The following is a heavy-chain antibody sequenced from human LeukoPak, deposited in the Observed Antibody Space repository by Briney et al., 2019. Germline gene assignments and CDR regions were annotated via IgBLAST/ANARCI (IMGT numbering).Heavy chain of an antibody. CDR3: ARRPYYDGSGYYSYYFDY. CDR1: GFTFSSYA. D-gene: IGHD3-22*01. Sequence: GGSLRLSCAASGFTFSSYAMSWVRQAPGKGLEWVSAISGSGGNTYYADSVKGRFTISRDNSKNTLSLQMNSLRAEDTAVYYCARRPYYDGSGYYSYYFDYWGQGTLVTVSS. CDR2: ISGSGGNT. J-gene: IGHJ4*02. V-gene: IGHV3-23*01.